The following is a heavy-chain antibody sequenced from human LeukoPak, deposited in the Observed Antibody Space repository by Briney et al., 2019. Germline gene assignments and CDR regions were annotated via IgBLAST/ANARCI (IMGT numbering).Heavy chain of an antibody. D-gene: IGHD7-27*01. J-gene: IGHJ4*02. CDR3: TKGNWGSPFDY. CDR1: GFTFHDYA. V-gene: IGHV3-9*01. Sequence: GRSLRLSCAASGFTFHDYAMHWVRQVPGQGLEWVAGVNGNGGTRGYADSVKGRFTISRDNAKDSLYLQMNSLRAEDTALYFCTKGNWGSPFDYWGQGTLVTVSS. CDR2: VNGNGGTR.